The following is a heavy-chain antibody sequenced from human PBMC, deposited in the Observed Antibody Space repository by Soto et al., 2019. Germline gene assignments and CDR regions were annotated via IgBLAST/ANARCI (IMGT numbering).Heavy chain of an antibody. CDR2: IYHSGDT. Sequence: SETLSLTCSVSGDSMSSTAYYWSWIRQHPGKGLEWIAYIYHSGDTHYNPSLRSRITISVDTSKNQFSLKLTSVTDADTAVYYCASTYSGYLDKWGQGTPVTVS. J-gene: IGHJ4*02. D-gene: IGHD3-22*01. CDR1: GDSMSSTAYY. V-gene: IGHV4-31*03. CDR3: ASTYSGYLDK.